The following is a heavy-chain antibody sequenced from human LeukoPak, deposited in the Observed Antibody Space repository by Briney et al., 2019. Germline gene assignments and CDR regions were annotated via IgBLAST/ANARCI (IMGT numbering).Heavy chain of an antibody. CDR3: ARRFVGYDSSWGASDI. CDR2: IYYSGST. Sequence: SETLSLTCTVSGGSISGYYWSWIRQPPGKGLEWIGYIYYSGSTNYNPSLKSRVTISVDMSKNQFSLKLSSVTAADTAVYYCARRFVGYDSSWGASDIWGLGTMVTVSS. V-gene: IGHV4-59*08. J-gene: IGHJ3*02. CDR1: GGSISGYY. D-gene: IGHD6-13*01.